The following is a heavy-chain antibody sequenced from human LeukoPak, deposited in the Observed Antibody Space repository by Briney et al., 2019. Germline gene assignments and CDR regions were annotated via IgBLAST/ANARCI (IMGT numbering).Heavy chain of an antibody. CDR1: GFTFSDHY. CDR3: VRLIVGAHGSGWFDP. CDR2: TRNKANSYTT. J-gene: IGHJ5*02. D-gene: IGHD1-26*01. Sequence: GGSLRLSCAASGFTFSDHYMDWVRQAPGKGLEWVGRTRNKANSYTTEYAASVMGRFTISRDDSKNSLYLQMNSLKTEDTAVYLCVRLIVGAHGSGWFDPWGQGTLVTVSS. V-gene: IGHV3-72*01.